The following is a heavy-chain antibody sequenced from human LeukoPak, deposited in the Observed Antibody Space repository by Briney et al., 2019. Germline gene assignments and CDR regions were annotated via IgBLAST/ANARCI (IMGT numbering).Heavy chain of an antibody. V-gene: IGHV3-21*06. CDR1: GFTFNVYS. D-gene: IGHD3-22*01. CDR2: ISSDSTPI. Sequence: GGSLRLSCVTSGFTFNVYSMKWVRQAPGRSLEWISFISSDSTPILYADSVKGRFTTSRDNAKNLLYLQMDNLRAEDSSVYYCATSSGYFSDAFDLWGQGTMVTVSS. J-gene: IGHJ3*01. CDR3: ATSSGYFSDAFDL.